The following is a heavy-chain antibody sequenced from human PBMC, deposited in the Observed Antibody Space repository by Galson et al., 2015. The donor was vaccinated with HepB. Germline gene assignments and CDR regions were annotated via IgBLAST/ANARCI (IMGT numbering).Heavy chain of an antibody. Sequence: CAISGDSVSSNSAAWNWIRQSPSRRLEWLGRTYYRSKWYNDYTVSVKSRTTIHPDTSKNQFSLQLNSVTPEDTAVYYCARDKGYCTGGVCYRVDYMGVWGKGTTVTVSS. CDR1: GDSVSSNSAA. D-gene: IGHD2-8*02. CDR3: ARDKGYCTGGVCYRVDYMGV. V-gene: IGHV6-1*01. J-gene: IGHJ6*03. CDR2: TYYRSKWYN.